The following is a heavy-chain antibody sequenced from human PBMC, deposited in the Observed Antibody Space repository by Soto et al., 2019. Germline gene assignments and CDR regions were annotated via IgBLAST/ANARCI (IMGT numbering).Heavy chain of an antibody. D-gene: IGHD3-3*01. V-gene: IGHV1-69*01. CDR1: GATFSSFA. CDR2: IIPIFDTI. J-gene: IGHJ4*02. CDR3: ASPLKWSGYYIAFDY. Sequence: QVQLLQSGAEVKKPGSSVKVSCKASGATFSSFAFSWVRQAPGQGLEWMGVIIPIFDTISYAQKFQGRVTITADESTRTAYMALNSLTSDDTAVYYCASPLKWSGYYIAFDYWGQGTLVIVSS.